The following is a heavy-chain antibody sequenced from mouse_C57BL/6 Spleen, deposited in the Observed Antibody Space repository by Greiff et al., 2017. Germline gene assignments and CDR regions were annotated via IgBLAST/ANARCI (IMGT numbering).Heavy chain of an antibody. CDR1: GYSITSGYD. CDR2: ISYSGST. Sequence: VQLQQSGPGMVKPSQSLSLTCTVTGYSITSGYDWHWIRHFPGNKLEWMGYISYSGSTNYNPSLKSRISITHDTSKNHFFLKLDSVTTEDTATYYCARDLDGYPFAYWGQGTLVTVSA. V-gene: IGHV3-1*01. J-gene: IGHJ3*01. D-gene: IGHD2-3*01. CDR3: ARDLDGYPFAY.